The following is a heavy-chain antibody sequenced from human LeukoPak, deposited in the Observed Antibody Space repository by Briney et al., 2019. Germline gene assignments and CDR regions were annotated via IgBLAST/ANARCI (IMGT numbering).Heavy chain of an antibody. Sequence: GGSLRLSCAASGFTFSDYYMSWIRQAPGKGLEWVSYISSSGSTIYYADSVKGRFTISRDNAKNSLYLQMNSLRAEDTAVYYCVREDIGEIAAAKSHFDYWGQGTLVTVSP. CDR3: VREDIGEIAAAKSHFDY. J-gene: IGHJ4*02. CDR2: ISSSGSTI. CDR1: GFTFSDYY. D-gene: IGHD6-13*01. V-gene: IGHV3-11*04.